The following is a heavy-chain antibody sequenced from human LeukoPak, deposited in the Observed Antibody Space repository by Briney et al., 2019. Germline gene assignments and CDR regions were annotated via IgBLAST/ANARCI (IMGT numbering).Heavy chain of an antibody. J-gene: IGHJ4*02. Sequence: PSQTLSLTCTVSGGSISSGSYYWSWIRQPAGQGLEWLGRIYTSGSTNYNPSLKSRVTISVDTSKNQFSLKLSSVTAADTAVYYCARDSGPFLEWLSHDVRYYFDYWGQGTLVTVSS. CDR2: IYTSGST. V-gene: IGHV4-61*02. CDR3: ARDSGPFLEWLSHDVRYYFDY. CDR1: GGSISSGSYY. D-gene: IGHD3-3*01.